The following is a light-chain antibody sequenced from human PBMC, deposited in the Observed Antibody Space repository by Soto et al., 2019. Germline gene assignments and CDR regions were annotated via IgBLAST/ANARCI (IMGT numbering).Light chain of an antibody. CDR3: KQVHSYPIT. CDR1: QGISSF. Sequence: AIRMTQSPSSLSASTGDRVTITCRASQGISSFLGWHQQKTGNAPKLVIYPASTLQSGVKSRFSGSGSGTDFTLTIRRLQTEELATYDCKQVHSYPITVGQVKRLEIK. CDR2: PAS. V-gene: IGKV1-8*01. J-gene: IGKJ5*01.